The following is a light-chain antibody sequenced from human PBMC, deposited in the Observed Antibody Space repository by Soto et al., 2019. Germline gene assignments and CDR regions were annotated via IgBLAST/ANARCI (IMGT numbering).Light chain of an antibody. J-gene: IGLJ2*01. V-gene: IGLV2-14*03. CDR1: ISDIGLYKF. CDR3: TSYTTDNMVVV. CDR2: DVS. Sequence: QSALTQPASVSGSPGQSITISFTGTISDIGLYKFVSWYQHHPGKAPKLIIFDVSSRASGISNRFSGSKSGNTASLTISGLQAEDEADYYCTSYTTDNMVVVFGGGTKLTVL.